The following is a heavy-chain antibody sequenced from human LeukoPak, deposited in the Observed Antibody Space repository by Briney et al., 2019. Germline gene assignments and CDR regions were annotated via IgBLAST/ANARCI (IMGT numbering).Heavy chain of an antibody. J-gene: IGHJ4*02. Sequence: GRSQRIYCAAPGFTFTSYWMHWDREVPAKGLVWVSRINNDGSSTTYADSVKGRFTISRDNAKNTLYLQMNSLRAEDTAVYYCARGVDYWGQGTLVTVSS. CDR3: ARGVDY. CDR2: INNDGSST. V-gene: IGHV3-74*01. CDR1: GFTFTSYW.